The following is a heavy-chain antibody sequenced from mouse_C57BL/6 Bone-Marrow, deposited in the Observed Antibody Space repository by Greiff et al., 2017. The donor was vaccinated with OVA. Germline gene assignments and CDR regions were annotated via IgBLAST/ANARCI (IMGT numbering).Heavy chain of an antibody. Sequence: VQLQESGPELVKPGASVKISCKASGYAFSSSWMNWVKQRPGKGLEWIGRIYPGDGDTNYNGKFKGKATLTADKSSSTAYMQLSSLTSEDSAVYFCARNPFYSLFAYWGQGTLVTVSA. CDR2: IYPGDGDT. J-gene: IGHJ3*01. CDR1: GYAFSSSW. D-gene: IGHD6-2*01. V-gene: IGHV1-82*01. CDR3: ARNPFYSLFAY.